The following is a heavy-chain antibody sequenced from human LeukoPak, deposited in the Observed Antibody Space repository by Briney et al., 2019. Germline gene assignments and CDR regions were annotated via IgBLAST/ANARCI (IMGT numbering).Heavy chain of an antibody. CDR1: GFTVSSNY. V-gene: IGHV3-66*02. J-gene: IGHJ4*02. CDR3: AREVGPCDSSGSFDY. D-gene: IGHD3-22*01. Sequence: PGGSLRLSCAASGFTVSSNYMSWVRQAPGKGLEWVSVIYSGGSTYYADSVKGRFTISRDNSKNTLYLQMNSLRAEDTAVYYCAREVGPCDSSGSFDYWGQGTRVTVSS. CDR2: IYSGGST.